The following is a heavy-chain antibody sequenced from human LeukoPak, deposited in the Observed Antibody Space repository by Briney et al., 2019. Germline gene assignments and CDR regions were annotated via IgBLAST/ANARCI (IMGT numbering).Heavy chain of an antibody. J-gene: IGHJ4*02. CDR2: IYYSGST. Sequence: SETLSLTCTVSCGSISSGGYYWSWIRQHPGKGLEWIGYIYYSGSTYYNPSLKSRVTISVDTSKNQFSLKLSSVTAADTAVYYCARDGGATENYFDYWGQGTLVTVSS. V-gene: IGHV4-31*03. D-gene: IGHD5-12*01. CDR3: ARDGGATENYFDY. CDR1: CGSISSGGYY.